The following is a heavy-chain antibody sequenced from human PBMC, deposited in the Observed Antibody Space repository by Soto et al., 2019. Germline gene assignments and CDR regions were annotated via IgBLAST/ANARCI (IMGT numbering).Heavy chain of an antibody. D-gene: IGHD2-15*01. Sequence: GVSVKVSCKASGYTFTSYGISWVRQAPGQGLEWMGWISAYNGNTNYAQKLQGRVTMTTDTSTSTAYMELRSLRSDDTAVYYCARGRSTHCSGGSCYYYYYGMDVWGQGTTVTVSS. CDR3: ARGRSTHCSGGSCYYYYYGMDV. CDR1: GYTFTSYG. CDR2: ISAYNGNT. V-gene: IGHV1-18*01. J-gene: IGHJ6*02.